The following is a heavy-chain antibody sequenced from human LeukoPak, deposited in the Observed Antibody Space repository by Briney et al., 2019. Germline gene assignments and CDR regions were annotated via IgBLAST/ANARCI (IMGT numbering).Heavy chain of an antibody. D-gene: IGHD3-22*01. CDR1: GFTFSASS. Sequence: GGSLRLSCAASGFTFSASSMHWVRQAPGKGLECVGRIKSKAHSYATTYGASVKGRFTISRDDSKNTAYLQMNSLKTEDTAVYYCTRLSYYYDSNGYYYVFDYWGQGDLVTVSS. CDR3: TRLSYYYDSNGYYYVFDY. CDR2: IKSKAHSYAT. V-gene: IGHV3-73*01. J-gene: IGHJ4*02.